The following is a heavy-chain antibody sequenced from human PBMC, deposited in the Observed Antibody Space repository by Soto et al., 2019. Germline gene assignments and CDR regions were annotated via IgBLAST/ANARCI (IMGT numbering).Heavy chain of an antibody. D-gene: IGHD3-9*01. CDR3: ARLEGLATISYYFDF. J-gene: IGHJ4*02. V-gene: IGHV4-34*01. CDR2: INYSGSA. Sequence: SETMSLRCAVYGGSFSGYYWSWIRQPPGKGLEWIGGINYSGSANYNPSLQTRVTISLDKSKSQFSLKLNSVTAADSAVYFCARLEGLATISYYFDFWGPGALVTVSS. CDR1: GGSFSGYY.